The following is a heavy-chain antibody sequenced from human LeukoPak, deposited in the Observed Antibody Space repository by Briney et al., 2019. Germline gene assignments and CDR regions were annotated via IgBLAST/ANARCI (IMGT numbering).Heavy chain of an antibody. D-gene: IGHD3-16*01. V-gene: IGHV4-39*07. CDR1: GGSLSSSSYY. CDR2: ISYSRDT. CDR3: ARTRRDAYLTPFKY. J-gene: IGHJ4*02. Sequence: SETLSLTCAVSGGSLSSSSYYWGWIRQPPGKGLEWIGSISYSRDTYYNPSLKSRVTISVDTSKNQLSLKLSSVTAADTAMYYCARTRRDAYLTPFKYWGQGTLVSVSS.